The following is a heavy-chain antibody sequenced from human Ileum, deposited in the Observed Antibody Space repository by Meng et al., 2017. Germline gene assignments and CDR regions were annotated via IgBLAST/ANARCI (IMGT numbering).Heavy chain of an antibody. CDR2: ISAYNGNT. CDR3: ARINLGGWYEGGVDP. J-gene: IGHJ5*02. Sequence: QVRVVQSGAEVKKPGASVKVSCKASGYTFTSYGISWVRQAPGQGLEWMGWISAYNGNTNYAQKLQGRVTMTTDTSTSTAYMELRSLRSDDTAVYYCARINLGGWYEGGVDPWGQGTLVTVSS. D-gene: IGHD6-19*01. CDR1: GYTFTSYG. V-gene: IGHV1-18*01.